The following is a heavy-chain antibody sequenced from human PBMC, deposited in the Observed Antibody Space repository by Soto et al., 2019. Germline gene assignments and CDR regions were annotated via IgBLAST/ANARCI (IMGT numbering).Heavy chain of an antibody. Sequence: PSETLSLTCTVSGGSISSYYWSWIRQPPGKGLEWIGYIYYSGSTNYNPSLKSRVTISVDTSKNQFSLKLSSVTAADTAVYYCAAAGRKLLWFGESEYWGQGTLVTVSS. CDR3: AAAGRKLLWFGESEY. V-gene: IGHV4-59*08. D-gene: IGHD3-10*01. CDR2: IYYSGST. J-gene: IGHJ4*02. CDR1: GGSISSYY.